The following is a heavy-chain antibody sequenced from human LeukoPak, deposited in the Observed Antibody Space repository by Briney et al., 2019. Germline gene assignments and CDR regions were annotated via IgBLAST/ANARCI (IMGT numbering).Heavy chain of an antibody. CDR3: ARGSSYYDILTGYGDY. V-gene: IGHV1-8*03. CDR1: RYTLTSYD. J-gene: IGHJ4*02. CDR2: MNPNSGNT. D-gene: IGHD3-9*01. Sequence: GASEKVSCKAPRYTLTSYDINWVRQATGQGLEWVGWMNPNSGNTGYAQKFQGRVTITRHTSTRTAYMELSSLRSEDTAVYYCARGSSYYDILTGYGDYWGQGTLVTVSS.